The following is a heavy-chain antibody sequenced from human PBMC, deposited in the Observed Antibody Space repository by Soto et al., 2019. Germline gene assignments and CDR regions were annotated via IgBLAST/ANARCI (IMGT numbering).Heavy chain of an antibody. V-gene: IGHV4-59*01. Sequence: PSETLSLTCTVSGGSITSYYWSWIRQPPGKGLEWIGYIYHSGSTNYNPSLKSRVIISVDTSKNQFSLRLSSVPAADTAVYYCARFYHVSYYFDYWGQGALVTGSS. CDR1: GGSITSYY. CDR2: IYHSGST. CDR3: ARFYHVSYYFDY. J-gene: IGHJ4*02.